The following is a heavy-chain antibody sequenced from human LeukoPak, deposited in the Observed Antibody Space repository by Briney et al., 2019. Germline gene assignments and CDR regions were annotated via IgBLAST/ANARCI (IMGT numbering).Heavy chain of an antibody. CDR2: IYYSGST. Sequence: SETLSLTCTVSGGSISGYYWSWIRQPPGKGLEWIGYIYYSGSTNYNPSLKSRVTISVDTSKNQFSLKLSSVTAADTAVYYCARSSGMFYYDFWKWGQGTLVTVSS. CDR1: GGSISGYY. CDR3: ARSSGMFYYDFWK. J-gene: IGHJ4*02. D-gene: IGHD3-3*01. V-gene: IGHV4-59*08.